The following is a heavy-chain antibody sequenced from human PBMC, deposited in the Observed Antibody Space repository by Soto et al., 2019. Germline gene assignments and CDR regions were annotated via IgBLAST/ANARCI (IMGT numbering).Heavy chain of an antibody. V-gene: IGHV1-69*12. CDR1: GGTFSSYA. Sequence: QVQLVQSGAEVKKPGSSVKVSCKASGGTFSSYAISWVRQAPGQGLEWMGGIIPIFGTANYAQKFQGRVTITADESTSTAYMELSSLRSEDTAGYYCARAIVVVVAATPDYYYGMDAWGQGTTVTVSS. D-gene: IGHD2-15*01. CDR3: ARAIVVVVAATPDYYYGMDA. CDR2: IIPIFGTA. J-gene: IGHJ6*02.